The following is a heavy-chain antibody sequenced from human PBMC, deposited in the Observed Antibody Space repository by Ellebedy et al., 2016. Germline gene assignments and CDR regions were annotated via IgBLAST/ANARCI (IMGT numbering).Heavy chain of an antibody. CDR1: GYSFTSYW. Sequence: GGSLRLXXKGSGYSFTSYWIGWVRQMPGKGLEWMGIIYPGDSDTRYSPSFQGQVTISADKSISTAYLQWSSLKASDTAMYYCARLWLGLDFDYWGQGTLVTVSS. CDR2: IYPGDSDT. CDR3: ARLWLGLDFDY. D-gene: IGHD6-19*01. V-gene: IGHV5-51*01. J-gene: IGHJ4*02.